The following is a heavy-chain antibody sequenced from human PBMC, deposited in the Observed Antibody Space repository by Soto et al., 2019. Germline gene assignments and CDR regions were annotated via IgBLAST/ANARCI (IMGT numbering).Heavy chain of an antibody. J-gene: IGHJ4*02. CDR1: GFTFSTYN. CDR2: ISSSGTYI. V-gene: IGHV3-21*01. Sequence: EVQVVESGGGLVKPGGSLRLSCAASGFTFSTYNMNWVRQAQGKGLEWVSFISSSGTYIYYADSVKGRFTISRDNAKNSLYLQMNSLRAEDTAVYYCARVQTSGWVIDYWGQGTLVTVSS. CDR3: ARVQTSGWVIDY. D-gene: IGHD3-22*01.